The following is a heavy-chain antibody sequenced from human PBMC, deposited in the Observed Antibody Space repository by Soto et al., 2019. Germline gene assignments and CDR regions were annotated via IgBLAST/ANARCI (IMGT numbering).Heavy chain of an antibody. Sequence: PGGSLRLSCAASGFTFSTYWMNWVRQTPGKGLMWVSRISPDGSNRGYADSVEGRFTVSRDNAKNTVYLQINSLRAEDTAVYFCARDCSGGSCYPGMDVWGQGTTVTVSS. V-gene: IGHV3-74*01. J-gene: IGHJ6*02. CDR1: GFTFSTYW. CDR3: ARDCSGGSCYPGMDV. D-gene: IGHD2-15*01. CDR2: ISPDGSNR.